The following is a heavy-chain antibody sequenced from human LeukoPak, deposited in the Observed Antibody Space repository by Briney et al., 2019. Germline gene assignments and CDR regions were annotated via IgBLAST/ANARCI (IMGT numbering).Heavy chain of an antibody. CDR3: AKQLGPRDWFDP. J-gene: IGHJ5*02. CDR1: GYSFTSYW. CDR2: IDPSDSYT. Sequence: GESLKISCKGSGYSFTSYWIGWVRQMPGKGLEWMGRIDPSDSYTNYSPSFQGHVTISADKSISTAYLQWSSLKASDTAMYYCAKQLGPRDWFDPWGQGTLVTVSS. D-gene: IGHD6-13*01. V-gene: IGHV5-10-1*01.